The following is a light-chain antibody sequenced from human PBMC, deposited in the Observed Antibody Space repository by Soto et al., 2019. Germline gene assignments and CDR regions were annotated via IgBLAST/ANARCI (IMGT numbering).Light chain of an antibody. J-gene: IGKJ1*01. CDR1: QSVGSN. CDR3: QQYNSYSWT. V-gene: IGKV3-15*01. CDR2: GTS. Sequence: ETVMTQSPATLSVSPGERATLSCRASQSVGSNLAWYQQKPGQAPRLLIYGTSTRATDIPARFSGSGSGTEFTLTISSLQPDDFATYSCQQYNSYSWTFGQGTKVDIK.